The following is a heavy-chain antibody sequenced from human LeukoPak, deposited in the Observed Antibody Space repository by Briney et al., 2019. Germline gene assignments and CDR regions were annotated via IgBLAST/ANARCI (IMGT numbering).Heavy chain of an antibody. J-gene: IGHJ4*02. Sequence: SETLSLTCTVSSGSISTSNYYWGWVRQPPGKALEWIGNIFYSGSTYYSPSLKSRVTMSVDTSKNQFSLKLSSVTAADTAVYYCARAYYCGSGSYLDYWGQGTLVTVSS. D-gene: IGHD3-10*01. CDR2: IFYSGST. CDR1: SGSISTSNYY. V-gene: IGHV4-39*07. CDR3: ARAYYCGSGSYLDY.